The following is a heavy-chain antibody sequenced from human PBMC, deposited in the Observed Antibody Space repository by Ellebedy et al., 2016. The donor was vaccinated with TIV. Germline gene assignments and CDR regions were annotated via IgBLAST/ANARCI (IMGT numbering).Heavy chain of an antibody. CDR1: GDSISSGGYS. CDR2: IYHSGKT. J-gene: IGHJ5*02. V-gene: IGHV4-30-2*01. D-gene: IGHD3-22*01. CDR3: ARVRNYYDSSGYYWPYNWFDP. Sequence: SETLSLXXNVSGDSISSGGYSWSWIRQPPGKGLEWIGYIYHSGKTYYNPSLKSRVTISVDRPKNQFSVRLNSVTAADTAVYYCARVRNYYDSSGYYWPYNWFDPWGQGTLVTVSS.